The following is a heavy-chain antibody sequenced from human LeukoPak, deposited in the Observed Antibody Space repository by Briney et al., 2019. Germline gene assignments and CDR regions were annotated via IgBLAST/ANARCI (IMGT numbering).Heavy chain of an antibody. CDR2: ISSSSSYI. CDR3: ARVLGSYYYYGMDV. Sequence: PGGSLRLSCAASGSTFSSYSMNWVRQAPGKGLEWVSSISSSSSYIYYADSVKGRFTISRDNAKNSLYLQMNSLRAEDTAVYYCARVLGSYYYYGMDVWGQGTTVTVSS. D-gene: IGHD3-10*02. V-gene: IGHV3-21*01. CDR1: GSTFSSYS. J-gene: IGHJ6*02.